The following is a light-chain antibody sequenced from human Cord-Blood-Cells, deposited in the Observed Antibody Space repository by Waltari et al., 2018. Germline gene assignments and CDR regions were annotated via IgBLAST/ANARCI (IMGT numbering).Light chain of an antibody. V-gene: IGLV2-11*01. CDR3: CSYAGSYTYV. CDR2: DVS. CDR1: SSDVGGYNY. J-gene: IGLJ1*01. Sequence: QSALTQPRSVSGSPGQSVTISCTGTSSDVGGYNYVSWYQQHPGKAPQLMIYDVSKRPSGVPDLFSGSKSGNTASLTISGLQAEDEADYYCCSYAGSYTYVFGTGTKVTVL.